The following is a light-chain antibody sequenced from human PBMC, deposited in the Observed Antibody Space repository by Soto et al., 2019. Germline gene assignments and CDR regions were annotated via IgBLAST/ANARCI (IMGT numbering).Light chain of an antibody. Sequence: EIVLTQSPGTLSLSPWERATLSCRASQSVSSSYLAWYQQKPGQAPRLFIYAASIRATGIPDRFSGSGSGTDFTLTISSLEPEDFAVYYCQQYGLSPRTFGRGTKV. J-gene: IGKJ1*01. CDR1: QSVSSSY. V-gene: IGKV3-20*01. CDR2: AAS. CDR3: QQYGLSPRT.